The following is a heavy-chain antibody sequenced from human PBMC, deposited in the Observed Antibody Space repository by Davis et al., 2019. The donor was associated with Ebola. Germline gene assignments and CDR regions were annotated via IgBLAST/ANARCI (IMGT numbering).Heavy chain of an antibody. D-gene: IGHD5-18*01. CDR1: GFTVSSNY. CDR3: GSGTAMVSSQLI. V-gene: IGHV3-53*01. CDR2: IGSGGTT. J-gene: IGHJ4*02. Sequence: GESLKISCAASGFTVSSNYISWVRQAPGKGLEWVSLIGSGGTTYYADSVKGRFTISRDNSKNTLYLQMNSLRADDTAVYYCGSGTAMVSSQLIWGQGTLVAVSS.